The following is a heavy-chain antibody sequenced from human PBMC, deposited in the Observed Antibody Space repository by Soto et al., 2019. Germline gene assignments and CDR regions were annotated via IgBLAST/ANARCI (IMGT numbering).Heavy chain of an antibody. CDR2: ISNSGGST. Sequence: APGKGLEWVSSISNSGGSTYHADSVKGRFTISRDDSEKTLYLQMNSLRVEYAAIYFCAQGKISTTGLNYWGQGTLVTVSS. D-gene: IGHD1-1*01. CDR3: AQGKISTTGLNY. V-gene: IGHV3-23*01. J-gene: IGHJ4*02.